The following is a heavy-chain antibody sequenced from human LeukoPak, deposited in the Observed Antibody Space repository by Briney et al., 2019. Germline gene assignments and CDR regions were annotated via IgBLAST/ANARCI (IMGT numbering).Heavy chain of an antibody. V-gene: IGHV1-46*01. CDR3: ASHFGGNRYYFDY. D-gene: IGHD4-23*01. J-gene: IGHJ4*02. CDR2: INPSGGST. Sequence: ASVKVARKASGYTFTSYYMHWVRQAPGQGLEWMGIINPSGGSTSYAQKFQGRVTMTRDTSTSTVYMELSSLRSEDTAVYYCASHFGGNRYYFDYWGQGTLVTVSS. CDR1: GYTFTSYY.